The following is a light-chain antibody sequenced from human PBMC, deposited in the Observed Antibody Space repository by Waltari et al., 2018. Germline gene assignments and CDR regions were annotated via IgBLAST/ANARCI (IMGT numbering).Light chain of an antibody. J-gene: IGKJ1*01. CDR2: AAS. CDR3: QQSYSLPWT. Sequence: DIQMTQSPSSLSASVGEKVTITCRAGQTINKYLNWYQQKPGKAPRVLIYAASTLQSGVPSRFSGGGSGTDFTLTISSLQPEDFGTYFCQQSYSLPWTFGQGTKVEIE. V-gene: IGKV1-39*01. CDR1: QTINKY.